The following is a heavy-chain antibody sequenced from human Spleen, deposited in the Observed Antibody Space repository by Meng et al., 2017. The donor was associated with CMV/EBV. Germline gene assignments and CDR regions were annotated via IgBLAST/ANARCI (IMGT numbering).Heavy chain of an antibody. CDR3: ARVRLFGYSSNVYYYGMDV. V-gene: IGHV4-34*01. CDR1: GGSFSGYF. J-gene: IGHJ6*02. Sequence: GSLRLSCGVSGGSFSGYFWTWIRQPPGKGLEWIADINHRGSTNYNPSVESRLSISVDTSKNQFSLKMTSVTAADTAVYYCARVRLFGYSSNVYYYGMDVWGQGTTVTVSS. CDR2: INHRGST. D-gene: IGHD6-13*01.